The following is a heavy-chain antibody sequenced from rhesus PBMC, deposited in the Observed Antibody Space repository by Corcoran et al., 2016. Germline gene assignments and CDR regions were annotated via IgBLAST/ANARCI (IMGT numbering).Heavy chain of an antibody. V-gene: IGHV4S10*01. J-gene: IGHJ1*01. CDR2: IYGSSTST. CDR3: ARGRYYSGSYYLEYFEF. Sequence: QVQLQESGPGVVKPSETLSLTCAVSGGSLSASYPWSCIRQPPGKGMEWIGYIYGSSTSTNYNPSLKSRVTISKDTSKNQFSLKLSSVTAADTAVYYCARGRYYSGSYYLEYFEFWGQGALVTVSS. D-gene: IGHD3-16*01. CDR1: GGSLSASYP.